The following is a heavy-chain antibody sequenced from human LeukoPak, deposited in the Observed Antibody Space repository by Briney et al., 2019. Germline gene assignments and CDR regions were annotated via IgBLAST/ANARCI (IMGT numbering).Heavy chain of an antibody. Sequence: GASVEVSFKASGYTFSSYGISWVRQAPGQGLECMGWISAYNGNTNYRQKLQGRVTMTTDTSTSTAYMDLRSLRSDDTAIYYCARDSPDGSGTYYNDSPDYWGQGTLVTVSS. D-gene: IGHD3-10*01. CDR3: ARDSPDGSGTYYNDSPDY. V-gene: IGHV1-18*01. CDR2: ISAYNGNT. J-gene: IGHJ4*02. CDR1: GYTFSSYG.